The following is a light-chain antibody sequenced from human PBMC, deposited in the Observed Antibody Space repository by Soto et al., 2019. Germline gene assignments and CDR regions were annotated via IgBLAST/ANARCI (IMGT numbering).Light chain of an antibody. J-gene: IGKJ1*01. CDR3: LQYYGYPKT. CDR1: QHIINY. Sequence: AIRMTQSPSSFSASTRDRVTITCRASQHIINYLAWYQQKPGKAPKLLIYAASTLRSGVPSRFSGSGFGTDFTLTVDSLQSEDFATYYCLQYYGYPKTFGQGTNVDIK. V-gene: IGKV1-8*01. CDR2: AAS.